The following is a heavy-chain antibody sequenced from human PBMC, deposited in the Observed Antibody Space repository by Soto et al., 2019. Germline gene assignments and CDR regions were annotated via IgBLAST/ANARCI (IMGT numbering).Heavy chain of an antibody. J-gene: IGHJ4*02. D-gene: IGHD6-19*01. CDR1: GFTFSSYA. CDR3: ARTEAVAGPSFDY. V-gene: IGHV3-30-3*01. Sequence: QVQLVESGGGVVQPGRSLRLSCAASGFTFSSYAMHWVRQAPGKGLEWVAVISYDGSNKYYADSVKGRFTISRDNSKNTRYLQMNSLRAEDTAVYYCARTEAVAGPSFDYWGQGTLVTVSS. CDR2: ISYDGSNK.